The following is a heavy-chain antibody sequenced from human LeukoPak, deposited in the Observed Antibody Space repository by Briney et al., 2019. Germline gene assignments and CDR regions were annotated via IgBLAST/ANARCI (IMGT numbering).Heavy chain of an antibody. V-gene: IGHV3-7*01. J-gene: IGHJ4*02. CDR2: INHNGNVN. D-gene: IGHD5-24*01. CDR3: ARASFQRWLQLGGD. Sequence: GGSLRLSCAASGFTFSSYWMNWARQAPGKGLEWVASINHNGNVNYYVDSVKGRFTISRDNAKNSLFLQMNSLRDDDTAVYYCARASFQRWLQLGGDWGQGTLVTVS. CDR1: GFTFSSYW.